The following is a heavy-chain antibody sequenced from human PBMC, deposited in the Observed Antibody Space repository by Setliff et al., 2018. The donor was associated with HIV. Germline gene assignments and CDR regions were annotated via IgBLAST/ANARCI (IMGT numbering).Heavy chain of an antibody. CDR2: IYYSGKT. J-gene: IGHJ4*02. Sequence: SETLSLTCNVSGGSISSSNYYWGWIRQPPGKGLEWIGSIYYSGKTYYNSSLKSRVTISVDTSKNQFSLKLSSVTAADTAVYYCARGRGSYWGQGTLVTVSS. V-gene: IGHV4-39*01. D-gene: IGHD1-26*01. CDR1: GGSISSSNYY. CDR3: ARGRGSY.